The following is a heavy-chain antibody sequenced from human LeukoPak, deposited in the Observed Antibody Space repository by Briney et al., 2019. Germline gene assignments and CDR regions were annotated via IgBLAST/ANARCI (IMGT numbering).Heavy chain of an antibody. CDR3: ARGERGSYDFDY. CDR1: GFTVSSNY. D-gene: IGHD1-26*01. V-gene: IGHV3-53*01. CDR2: IYSGGST. Sequence: GGSLRLSCAASGFTVSSNYMSWVRQAPGKGLEWVSVIYSGGSTYHADSVKGRFTISRDNSKNTLYLQMNSLRAEDTAVYYCARGERGSYDFDYWGQGTLVTVSS. J-gene: IGHJ4*02.